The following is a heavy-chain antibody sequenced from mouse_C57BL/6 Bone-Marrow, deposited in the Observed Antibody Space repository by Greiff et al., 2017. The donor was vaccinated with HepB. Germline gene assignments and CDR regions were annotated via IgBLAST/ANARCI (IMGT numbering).Heavy chain of an antibody. CDR3: ALITTVVAEDYAMDY. CDR1: GFTFSSYA. Sequence: EVQLVESGGGLVKPGGSLKLSCAASGFTFSSYAMSWVRQTPEKRLEWVATISDGGSYTYYPDNVKGRFTISRDNAKNNLYLQMSHLKSEDTAMYYCALITTVVAEDYAMDYWGQGTSVTVSS. J-gene: IGHJ4*01. V-gene: IGHV5-4*01. CDR2: ISDGGSYT. D-gene: IGHD1-1*01.